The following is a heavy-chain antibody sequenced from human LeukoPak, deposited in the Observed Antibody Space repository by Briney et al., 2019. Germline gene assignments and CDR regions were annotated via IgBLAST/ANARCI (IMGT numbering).Heavy chain of an antibody. D-gene: IGHD3-3*01. CDR3: ARLYDFWSGYYGHYFDY. J-gene: IGHJ4*02. CDR2: IKQDGSEK. Sequence: GGSLRLSCAASGFTFSSYWMSWVRQAPGKGLEWVANIKQDGSEKYYVDSVKGRFTISRDNAKNSLYLQMNSLRAEDTAVYYCARLYDFWSGYYGHYFDYWSQGTLVTVSS. V-gene: IGHV3-7*01. CDR1: GFTFSSYW.